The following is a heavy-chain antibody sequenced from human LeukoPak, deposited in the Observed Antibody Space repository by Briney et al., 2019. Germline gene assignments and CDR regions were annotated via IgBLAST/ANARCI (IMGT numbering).Heavy chain of an antibody. J-gene: IGHJ4*02. Sequence: SGGSLRLSCAASGFTFSTCAMSWVRQAPGKGLEWVSSISGSGGSTYYADSVKGRFTISRDNSKNTVYMEMNSLRAEDTALYYCAKGGQNFDFWRFDYWGQETLVPVSS. CDR2: ISGSGGST. CDR3: AKGGQNFDFWRFDY. V-gene: IGHV3-23*01. CDR1: GFTFSTCA. D-gene: IGHD3-3*01.